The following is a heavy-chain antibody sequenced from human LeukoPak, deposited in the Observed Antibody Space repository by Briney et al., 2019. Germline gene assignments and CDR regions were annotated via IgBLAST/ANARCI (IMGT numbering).Heavy chain of an antibody. CDR1: GLTFSSYA. D-gene: IGHD4-17*01. CDR3: AKVRNYGDYVFDY. Sequence: GGSLRLSCAASGLTFSSYAMGWVRRAPGKGLEWVSAISGSGGSTYYADSVKGRFTISRDNSKNTLYLQMNSLRAEDTAVYYCAKVRNYGDYVFDYWGQGTLVTVSS. J-gene: IGHJ4*02. V-gene: IGHV3-23*01. CDR2: ISGSGGST.